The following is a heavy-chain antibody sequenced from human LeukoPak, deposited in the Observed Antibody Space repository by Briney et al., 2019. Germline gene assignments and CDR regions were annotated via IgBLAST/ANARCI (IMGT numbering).Heavy chain of an antibody. CDR3: ARPKGYGSGSDSGAFDI. CDR1: GYSISTGFY. J-gene: IGHJ3*02. V-gene: IGHV4-38-2*02. Sequence: SATLSLTCSVSGYSISTGFYWGWIRQPPGKGLEWIGSIYQSGTTYYNPSLKSRVTISVDTSKNQFSLKLTSVTAADTAVYYCARPKGYGSGSDSGAFDIWGQGTMVTVSS. CDR2: IYQSGTT. D-gene: IGHD3-10*01.